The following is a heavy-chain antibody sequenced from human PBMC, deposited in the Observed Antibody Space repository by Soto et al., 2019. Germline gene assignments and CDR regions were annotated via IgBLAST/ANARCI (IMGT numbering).Heavy chain of an antibody. CDR2: ISPYNRNT. CDR3: ARDLDGSGNYYTDY. D-gene: IGHD3-10*01. V-gene: IGHV1-18*01. J-gene: IGHJ4*02. CDR1: GYPFSSIG. Sequence: QVQLVQSGAEVKKPGASVKVSCTASGYPFSSIGISWVRQAPGQGLEWMGWISPYNRNTYYAQRLQGRVTMTTDTSTSTAYMELRSLRSDDTAVYFCARDLDGSGNYYTDYWGQGTLVTVSS.